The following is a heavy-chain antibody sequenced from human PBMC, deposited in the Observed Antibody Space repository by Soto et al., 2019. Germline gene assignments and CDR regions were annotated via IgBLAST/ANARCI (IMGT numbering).Heavy chain of an antibody. D-gene: IGHD2-15*01. V-gene: IGHV1-18*01. J-gene: IGHJ3*02. CDR2: ISPYNGNT. CDR1: GYTFTSYG. Sequence: GASVKVSCKASGYTFTSYGISWVRRAPGEGLEWMGWISPYNGNTNYAQKLQGRVTMTTDTSTSTAYMELRSLRSDDTAVYYCARFRRGDCSDGSCRDGFDIWGQGTMVTVSS. CDR3: ARFRRGDCSDGSCRDGFDI.